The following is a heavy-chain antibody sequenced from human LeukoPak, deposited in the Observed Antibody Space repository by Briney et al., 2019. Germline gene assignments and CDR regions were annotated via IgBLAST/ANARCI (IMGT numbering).Heavy chain of an antibody. CDR1: GGSFSGYY. CDR3: ARIERKKFDY. V-gene: IGHV4-34*01. CDR2: INHSGST. D-gene: IGHD1-1*01. Sequence: SETLSLTCAVYGGSFSGYYWSWIRQPPGKGLEWIGEINHSGSTNYNPSLKSRVTISVDTSKNQFSLKLSSVTAADTAVYYCARIERKKFDYWGQGTLVTVSS. J-gene: IGHJ4*02.